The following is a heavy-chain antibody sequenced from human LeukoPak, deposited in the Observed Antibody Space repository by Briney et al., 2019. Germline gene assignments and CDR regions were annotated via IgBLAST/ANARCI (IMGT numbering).Heavy chain of an antibody. CDR2: IFGGGGT. D-gene: IGHD6-6*01. CDR3: AKGIIAARFTFIDD. CDR1: GFTVSSNY. J-gene: IGHJ4*02. Sequence: GGSLRLSCAASGFTVSSNYMSWVRQAPGKGLEWVSVIFGGGGTYYGDSVKGRFTISRDNSKNMLYLQMNSLRAEDTAVYYCAKGIIAARFTFIDDWGQGALVTVSS. V-gene: IGHV3-53*01.